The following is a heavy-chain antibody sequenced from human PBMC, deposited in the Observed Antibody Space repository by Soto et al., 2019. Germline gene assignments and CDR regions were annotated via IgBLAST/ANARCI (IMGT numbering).Heavy chain of an antibody. V-gene: IGHV1-69*13. D-gene: IGHD6-6*01. J-gene: IGHJ6*02. Sequence: SVKVSCKASGGTFSRYAISWVRQAPGQGLEWMGGIIPIFGTANYAQKFQGRVTITADESTSTAYMELSSLRSEDTAVYYCAYSSSKPYYYYYGMDVWGQGTTVTVSS. CDR1: GGTFSRYA. CDR3: AYSSSKPYYYYYGMDV. CDR2: IIPIFGTA.